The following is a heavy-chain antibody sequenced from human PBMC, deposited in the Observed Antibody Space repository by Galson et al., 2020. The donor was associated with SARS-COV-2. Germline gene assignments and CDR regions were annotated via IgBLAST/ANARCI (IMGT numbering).Heavy chain of an antibody. CDR2: IHYRGNT. V-gene: IGHV4-39*02. D-gene: IGHD6-13*01. CDR1: GGSIITSSFY. J-gene: IGHJ4*02. CDR3: ATPDSSSSGFDY. Sequence: SETLSLTCTVSGGSIITSSFYWGWIRQPPGKGLEWIGSIHYRGNTYYNPSLKSRVTISVDTSKNHFSLKLSSVTAADTAVYYCATPDSSSSGFDYWGQGTLVTVSS.